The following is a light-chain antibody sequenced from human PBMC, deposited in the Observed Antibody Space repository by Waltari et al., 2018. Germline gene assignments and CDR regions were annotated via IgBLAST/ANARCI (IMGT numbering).Light chain of an antibody. CDR1: SSDVGGKDY. Sequence: QSDLTQPASVSGSPGQSITISCTGSSSDVGGKDYVCWYQQHPGKAPKLIIHDVSKRPSGVSDRFSGSKAGNTASLTISGLQAEDEADYYCSSYTPSSSWVFGGGTKLTVL. J-gene: IGLJ3*02. CDR2: DVS. CDR3: SSYTPSSSWV. V-gene: IGLV2-14*03.